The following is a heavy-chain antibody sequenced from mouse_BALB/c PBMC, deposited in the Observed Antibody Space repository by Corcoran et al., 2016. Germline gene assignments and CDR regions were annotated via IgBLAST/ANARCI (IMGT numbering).Heavy chain of an antibody. CDR1: GFNIKDTY. D-gene: IGHD2-1*01. CDR2: IDPANGNT. V-gene: IGHV14-3*02. Sequence: EVQLQQSGAELVKPGASVKLSCTASGFNIKDTYMHWVKQRPEQGLEWIGRIDPANGNTKYDPKFQGKATITADTSSNTAYLQLSSLTSEDTAVYYCAGAVTSLLDYWGQGTTITVSS. J-gene: IGHJ2*01. CDR3: AGAVTSLLDY.